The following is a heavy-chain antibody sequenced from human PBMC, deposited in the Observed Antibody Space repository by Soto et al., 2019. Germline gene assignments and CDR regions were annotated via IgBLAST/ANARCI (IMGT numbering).Heavy chain of an antibody. Sequence: PSETLSLTCTVSGASRSSGGYSWTWIRQHPGRGLERIGFIFYSGSTYYNPSLKSRVTISVDTSKNQSSLKLSSVTAADTAVYYCARAQEYYGSGRHYATEGWGQGPTVTVSS. CDR3: ARAQEYYGSGRHYATEG. J-gene: IGHJ6*02. CDR1: GASRSSGGYS. CDR2: IFYSGST. D-gene: IGHD3-10*01. V-gene: IGHV4-30-4*08.